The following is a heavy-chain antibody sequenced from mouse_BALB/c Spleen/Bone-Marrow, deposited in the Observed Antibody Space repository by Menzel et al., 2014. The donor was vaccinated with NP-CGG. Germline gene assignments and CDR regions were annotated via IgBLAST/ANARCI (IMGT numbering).Heavy chain of an antibody. Sequence: QVHLQQSGPELVKPGASVKISCKASGYAFSSSWMNWVKQRPGQGLEWIGRIYPGDGDTNYNGKFKGKATLTADKSSSTAYMQLSSLTSVDSAVYFCARPRDGYYVGAMDYWGQGTSVTVSS. J-gene: IGHJ4*01. CDR1: GYAFSSSW. CDR3: ARPRDGYYVGAMDY. CDR2: IYPGDGDT. V-gene: IGHV1-82*01. D-gene: IGHD2-3*01.